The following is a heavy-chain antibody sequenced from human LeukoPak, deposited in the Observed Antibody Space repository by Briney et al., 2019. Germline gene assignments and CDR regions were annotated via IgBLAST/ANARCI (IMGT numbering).Heavy chain of an antibody. Sequence: ASVKVSCKASGYTFTGYYMHWVRQAPGQGLEWMGWMNPNSGNTGYAQKFQGRVTMTRNTSISTAYMELSSPRSEDTAVYYCARGSPYYDSSGPLFNYWGQGTLVTVSS. J-gene: IGHJ4*02. V-gene: IGHV1-8*02. CDR2: MNPNSGNT. D-gene: IGHD3-22*01. CDR3: ARGSPYYDSSGPLFNY. CDR1: GYTFTGYY.